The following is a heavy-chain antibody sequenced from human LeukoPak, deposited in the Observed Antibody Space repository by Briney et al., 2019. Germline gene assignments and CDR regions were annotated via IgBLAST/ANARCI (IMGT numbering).Heavy chain of an antibody. CDR2: ISAYNGNT. CDR1: GYTFTSYG. V-gene: IGHV1-18*01. CDR3: ARVADTAMVAPADY. Sequence: ASVKVSCKASGYTFTSYGISWVRQAPGQGLEWMGWISAYNGNTNYAQKLQGRVTMTTDTSTSTAYMELRSLRFDDTAVYYCARVADTAMVAPADYWGQGTLVTVSS. J-gene: IGHJ4*02. D-gene: IGHD5-18*01.